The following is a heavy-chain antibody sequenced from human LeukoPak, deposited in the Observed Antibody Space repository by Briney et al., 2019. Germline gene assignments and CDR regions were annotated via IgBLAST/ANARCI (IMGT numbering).Heavy chain of an antibody. Sequence: PGGSLRPSCAASGFTVSSNYMSWVRQAPGKGLEWVSVIYSGGSTYYADSVKGRFTISRDNSKNTLYLQMNSLRAEDTAVYYCARDGPQIVGATRYYYYGMDVWGQGTTVTVSS. CDR1: GFTVSSNY. V-gene: IGHV3-53*01. D-gene: IGHD1-26*01. CDR3: ARDGPQIVGATRYYYYGMDV. J-gene: IGHJ6*01. CDR2: IYSGGST.